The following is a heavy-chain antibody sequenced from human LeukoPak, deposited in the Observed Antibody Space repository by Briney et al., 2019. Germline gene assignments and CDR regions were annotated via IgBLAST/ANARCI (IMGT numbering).Heavy chain of an antibody. D-gene: IGHD2-21*02. J-gene: IGHJ5*02. CDR1: GYTFTSYD. CDR2: MNPNSGNT. CDR3: ASGSFGGDLLGFDP. V-gene: IGHV1-8*01. Sequence: ASVRVSCKASGYTFTSYDINWVRQATGQGLEWMGWMNPNSGNTGYAQKYQGRVTMTRTTAISTAYMELSSLRSEDTAVYYCASGSFGGDLLGFDPWGQGTLVTVSS.